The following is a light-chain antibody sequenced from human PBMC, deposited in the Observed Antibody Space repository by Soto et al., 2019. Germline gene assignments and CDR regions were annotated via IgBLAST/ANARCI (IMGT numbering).Light chain of an antibody. CDR3: SSYTSSSTLV. CDR1: SSDVGGYNY. J-gene: IGLJ2*01. CDR2: DVS. Sequence: SALTQPASVSGSPGQSITISCTGNSSDVGGYNYVSWYQQHPGKAPKLMIYDVSNRPSGVSNRFSGSKSGNTASLTISGLQAEDEADYYRSSYTSSSTLVFGGGTKVTVL. V-gene: IGLV2-14*01.